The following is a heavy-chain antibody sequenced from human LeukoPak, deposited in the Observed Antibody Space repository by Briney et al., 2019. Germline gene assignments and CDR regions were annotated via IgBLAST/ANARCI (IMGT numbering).Heavy chain of an antibody. D-gene: IGHD3-22*01. Sequence: PGGSLRLSCAASGFTFSSYGMHWVRQAPGKGLEWVAVISYDGSNKYYADSVKGRFTITRDNSKNTLYLQMNSLRAEDTAVYYCASLYYDSSGTQEDFDYWGQGTLVTVSS. J-gene: IGHJ4*02. CDR3: ASLYYDSSGTQEDFDY. V-gene: IGHV3-30*03. CDR2: ISYDGSNK. CDR1: GFTFSSYG.